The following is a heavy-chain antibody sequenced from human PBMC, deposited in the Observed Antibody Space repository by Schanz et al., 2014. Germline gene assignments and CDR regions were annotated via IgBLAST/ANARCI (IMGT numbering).Heavy chain of an antibody. CDR3: AKAYSSGWYDLDY. CDR2: IYSGGST. Sequence: EVHLVESGGGLVQPGGSLRLSCAASGFTFSSYAMSWVRQAPGKGLEWVSVIYSGGSTYYADSVKGRFTISRDNSKNTLYLQMNSLRTEDTAVYYCAKAYSSGWYDLDYWGQGTLVTVSS. CDR1: GFTFSSYA. V-gene: IGHV3-66*01. J-gene: IGHJ4*02. D-gene: IGHD6-19*01.